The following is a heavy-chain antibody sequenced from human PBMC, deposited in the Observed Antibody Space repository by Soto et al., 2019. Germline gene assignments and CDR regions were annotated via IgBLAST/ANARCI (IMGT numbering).Heavy chain of an antibody. CDR1: GFTFSSYG. V-gene: IGHV3-33*01. Sequence: GSLRLSCAASGFTFSSYGMHWVRQAPGKGLEWVAVIWYDGSNKYYADSVKGRFTISRDNSKNTLYLQMNSLRAEDTAVYYCARDLGYSGYVFDYWGQGTLVTVSS. CDR3: ARDLGYSGYVFDY. D-gene: IGHD5-12*01. J-gene: IGHJ4*02. CDR2: IWYDGSNK.